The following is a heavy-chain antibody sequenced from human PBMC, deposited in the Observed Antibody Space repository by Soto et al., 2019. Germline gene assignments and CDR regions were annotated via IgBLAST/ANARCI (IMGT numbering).Heavy chain of an antibody. CDR1: GGTFSSYA. J-gene: IGHJ6*02. CDR3: ARDLFPLRTSSFDYYYGMDV. D-gene: IGHD2-2*01. Sequence: QVQLVQSGAEVKKPGSSVKVSCKASGGTFSSYAISWVRQAPGQGLEWMGGIIPIFGTATYAQKFQGRVTISADESTSTAYMELSSLRSEDTAVYYCARDLFPLRTSSFDYYYGMDVWGQGTTVTVSS. V-gene: IGHV1-69*01. CDR2: IIPIFGTA.